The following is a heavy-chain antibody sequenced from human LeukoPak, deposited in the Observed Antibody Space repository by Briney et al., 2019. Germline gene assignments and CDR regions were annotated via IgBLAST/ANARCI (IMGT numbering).Heavy chain of an antibody. Sequence: SETLSLTCTVSGASISSYYWSWIRQPAGKGLEWIGRIHTTGSTNYNPSLKRRVTMSVDMSKNQFSLKLSSVTAADTAVYYCARDAYYYVSESYFFDFWGQGTLVTVSS. CDR2: IHTTGST. V-gene: IGHV4-4*07. CDR1: GASISSYY. D-gene: IGHD3-10*01. J-gene: IGHJ4*02. CDR3: ARDAYYYVSESYFFDF.